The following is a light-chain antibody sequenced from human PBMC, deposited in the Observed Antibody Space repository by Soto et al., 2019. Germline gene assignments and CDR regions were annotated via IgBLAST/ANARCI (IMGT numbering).Light chain of an antibody. Sequence: EIVLTQSPATLSLSPGERATLSCRASQSVSSYLAWYQQKPGQAPRLLIYDASNRATGIPARFSGSGSGTDFTLIISSLEPEDFADYYCHQRLTFGGGTKVEIK. J-gene: IGKJ4*02. CDR3: HQRLT. CDR1: QSVSSY. CDR2: DAS. V-gene: IGKV3-11*01.